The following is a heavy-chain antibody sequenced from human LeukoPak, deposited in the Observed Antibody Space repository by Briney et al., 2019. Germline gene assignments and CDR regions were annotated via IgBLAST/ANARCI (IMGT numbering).Heavy chain of an antibody. CDR2: ISGSGGST. CDR1: GFTFSNAW. D-gene: IGHD3-16*01. Sequence: TGGSLRLSCAASGFTFSNAWMSWVRQAPGKGLEWVSAISGSGGSTYYADSVKGRFTISRDNSKNTLYLQMNSLRAEDTAVYYCAARDDYVWGSYQRIDCWGQGTLVTVSS. CDR3: AARDDYVWGSYQRIDC. J-gene: IGHJ4*02. V-gene: IGHV3-23*01.